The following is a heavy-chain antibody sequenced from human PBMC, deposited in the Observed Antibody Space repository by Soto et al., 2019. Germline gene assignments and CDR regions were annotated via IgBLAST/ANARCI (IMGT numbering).Heavy chain of an antibody. CDR3: ARERDYYDSSGYYSSWFDP. V-gene: IGHV1-69*08. D-gene: IGHD3-22*01. J-gene: IGHJ5*02. CDR2: IIPILGIA. Sequence: QVQLVQSGAEVKKPGSSVKVSCKASGGTFSSYTISWVRQADGQGLEWMGRIIPILGIANYAQKFQGRVTITADKSTSTAYMELSSLRSEDTAVYYCARERDYYDSSGYYSSWFDPWGQGTLVTVSS. CDR1: GGTFSSYT.